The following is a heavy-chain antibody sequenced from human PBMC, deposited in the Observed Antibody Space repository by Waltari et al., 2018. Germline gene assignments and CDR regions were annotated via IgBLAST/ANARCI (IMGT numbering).Heavy chain of an antibody. V-gene: IGHV1-69*01. CDR3: ARGVVTRYSSSWYEGHYYYYYGMDG. CDR2: IIPIFGTA. J-gene: IGHJ6*02. D-gene: IGHD6-13*01. Sequence: EWMGGIIPIFGTANYAQKFQGRVTITADESTSTAYMELSSLRSEDTAVYYCARGVVTRYSSSWYEGHYYYYYGMDGWGQGTTVTVSS.